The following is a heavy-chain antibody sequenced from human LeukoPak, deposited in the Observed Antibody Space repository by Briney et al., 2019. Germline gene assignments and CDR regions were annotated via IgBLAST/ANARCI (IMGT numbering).Heavy chain of an antibody. V-gene: IGHV1-69*01. D-gene: IGHD4-23*01. Sequence: VASVNISCKASGGTFSSYAISWVRQAPGQGLEWMGGIIPIFGTANYAQKFQGRVTITADESTSTAYMELSSLRSEDTAVYYCARDGDYGGNSGGYWGQGTLVTVSS. CDR3: ARDGDYGGNSGGY. CDR2: IIPIFGTA. CDR1: GGTFSSYA. J-gene: IGHJ4*02.